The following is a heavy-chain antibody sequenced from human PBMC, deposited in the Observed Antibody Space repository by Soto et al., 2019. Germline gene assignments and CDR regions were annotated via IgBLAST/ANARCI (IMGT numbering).Heavy chain of an antibody. CDR2: ISSSGSTI. V-gene: IGHV3-11*01. Sequence: GGSLRLSCAASGFTFSDYYMSWIRQAPGKGLEWVSYISSSGSTIYYADSVKGRFTISRDNAKNSLYLQMNSLRAEDTAVYYCASFVYYYDSSGYPDYWGQGTLVTVSS. D-gene: IGHD3-22*01. CDR3: ASFVYYYDSSGYPDY. CDR1: GFTFSDYY. J-gene: IGHJ4*02.